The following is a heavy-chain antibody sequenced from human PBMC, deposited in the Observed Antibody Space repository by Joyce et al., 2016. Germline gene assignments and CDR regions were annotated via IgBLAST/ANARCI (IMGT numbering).Heavy chain of an antibody. J-gene: IGHJ3*02. D-gene: IGHD1-1*01. CDR1: GDIVTSNV. V-gene: IGHV1-69*06. CDR2: IIPMSATR. Sequence: QVQLVQSGAEVKKPGSSVTVSCKGSGDIVTSNVITWVRQAPGQGLEWMGGIIPMSATRNYAQKFRGRVTISVDKSTHTVDMELTSLTLEDTALYYCARDRSNNWGAFDIWGQGTVVTVSS. CDR3: ARDRSNNWGAFDI.